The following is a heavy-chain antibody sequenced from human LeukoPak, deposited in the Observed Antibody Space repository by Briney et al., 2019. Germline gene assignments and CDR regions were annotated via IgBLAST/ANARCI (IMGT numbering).Heavy chain of an antibody. V-gene: IGHV3-30*18. Sequence: GGSLRLSCAASGFTFSSYGMYWVRQAPGKGLEWVAVISYDGSNKYYADSVKGRFTISRDNSKNTLYLRMNSLRAEDTAVYYCAKDGASIAAAASYYGMDVWGQGTTVTVSS. CDR2: ISYDGSNK. CDR3: AKDGASIAAAASYYGMDV. CDR1: GFTFSSYG. D-gene: IGHD6-13*01. J-gene: IGHJ6*02.